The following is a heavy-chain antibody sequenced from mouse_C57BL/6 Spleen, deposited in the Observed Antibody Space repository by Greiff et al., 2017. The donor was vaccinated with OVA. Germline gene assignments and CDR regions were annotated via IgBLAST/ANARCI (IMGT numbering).Heavy chain of an antibody. CDR2: ISSGSSTI. CDR1: GFTFSDYG. V-gene: IGHV5-17*01. J-gene: IGHJ2*01. Sequence: EVQLVESGGGLVEPGGSLKLSCAASGFTFSDYGMHWVRQAPEKGLEWVAYISSGSSTIYYADTVKGRFTISRDNAKNTLFLQMTSLRSEDTAMYYCARGRLMDYWGQGTTLTVSS. D-gene: IGHD1-3*01. CDR3: ARGRLMDY.